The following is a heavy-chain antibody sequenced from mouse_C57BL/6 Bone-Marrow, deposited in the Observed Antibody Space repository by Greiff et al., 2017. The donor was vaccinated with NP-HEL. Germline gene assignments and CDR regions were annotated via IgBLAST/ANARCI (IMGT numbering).Heavy chain of an antibody. CDR2: IYPRSGNT. CDR3: ARWGTDWYFDV. Sequence: VNLVESGAELARPGASVKLSCKASGYTFTSYGISWVKQRTGQGLEWIGEIYPRSGNTYYNEKFKGKATLTADKSSSTAYMELRSLTSEDSAVYFCARWGTDWYFDVWGTGTTVTVSS. D-gene: IGHD2-14*01. V-gene: IGHV1-81*01. J-gene: IGHJ1*03. CDR1: GYTFTSYG.